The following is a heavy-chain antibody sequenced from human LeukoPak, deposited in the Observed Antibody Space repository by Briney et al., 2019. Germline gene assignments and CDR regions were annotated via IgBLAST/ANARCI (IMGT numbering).Heavy chain of an antibody. CDR3: AKDSVMYSSGWYPLSDY. CDR1: GFTFSSYG. Sequence: GGSLRLSCAASGFTFSSYGMHWVRQAPGKGLEWVAVISYDGSNKYYADSVKGRFTISRDNSKNTLYLQMNSLRAEDTAVYYCAKDSVMYSSGWYPLSDYWGQGTLVTDSS. D-gene: IGHD6-19*01. V-gene: IGHV3-30*18. CDR2: ISYDGSNK. J-gene: IGHJ4*02.